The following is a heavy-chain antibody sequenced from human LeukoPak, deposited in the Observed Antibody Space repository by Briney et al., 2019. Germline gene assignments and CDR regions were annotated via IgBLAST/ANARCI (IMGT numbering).Heavy chain of an antibody. D-gene: IGHD3-16*01. Sequence: GGSLRLSCAASGFTFSSYAMSWVRQAPGKGLEWVSTISSSGGSTYYADSVKGRFTISRDNSKNTLYLQMNSLRAEDTAVYYCAKLGTRGFYFDYWGQGTLVTVSS. CDR1: GFTFSSYA. CDR3: AKLGTRGFYFDY. J-gene: IGHJ4*02. V-gene: IGHV3-23*01. CDR2: ISSSGGST.